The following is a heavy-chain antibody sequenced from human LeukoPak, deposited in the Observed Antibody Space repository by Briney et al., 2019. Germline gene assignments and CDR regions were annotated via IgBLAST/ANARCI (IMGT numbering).Heavy chain of an antibody. D-gene: IGHD3-10*01. V-gene: IGHV4-34*01. CDR2: INHSGIT. Sequence: PSETLSLTCAVYGGSFSGYSWGWIRQPPGKGLEWIGEINHSGITTYNPSFESRVTISVETSKRHFSLKLSTVTAADTAVYYCARDNYYGAGSYGMDVWGQGTTVIVSS. CDR1: GGSFSGYS. CDR3: ARDNYYGAGSYGMDV. J-gene: IGHJ6*02.